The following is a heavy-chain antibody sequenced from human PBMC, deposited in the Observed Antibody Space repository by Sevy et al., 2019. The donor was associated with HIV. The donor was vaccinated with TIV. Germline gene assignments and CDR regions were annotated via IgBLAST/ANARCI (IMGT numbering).Heavy chain of an antibody. CDR2: ISGGGGHT. Sequence: GGSLRLSCVASGFTFRSCAMSWVRQAPGKGLEWVSAISGGGGHTYYAPSVKGRFTISRDNPKDTLYRHLNSLRADDTAMLYCATVLRYYGDYLPAFWGQGTLVTVSS. J-gene: IGHJ4*02. CDR1: GFTFRSCA. D-gene: IGHD4-17*01. CDR3: ATVLRYYGDYLPAF. V-gene: IGHV3-23*01.